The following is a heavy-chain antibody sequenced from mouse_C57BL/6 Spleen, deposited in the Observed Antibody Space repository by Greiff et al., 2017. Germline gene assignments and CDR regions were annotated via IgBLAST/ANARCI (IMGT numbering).Heavy chain of an antibody. V-gene: IGHV1-64*01. J-gene: IGHJ4*01. CDR1: GYTYTSYW. D-gene: IGHD1-1*01. Sequence: VQLQQSGAELVKPGASVKLSCKASGYTYTSYWMHWVKQRPGQGLEWIGMIHPNSGSTNYNEKFKSKATLTVDKSSSTAYMQLSSLTSEDSAVYYCASTVVASMDYWGQGTSVTVSS. CDR2: IHPNSGST. CDR3: ASTVVASMDY.